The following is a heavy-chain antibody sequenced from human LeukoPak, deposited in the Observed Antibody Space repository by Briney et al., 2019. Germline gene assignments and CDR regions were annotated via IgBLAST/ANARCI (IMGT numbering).Heavy chain of an antibody. CDR2: IYSGGST. CDR3: AKDIYGGNSAGQFDY. J-gene: IGHJ4*02. V-gene: IGHV3-66*01. D-gene: IGHD4-23*01. Sequence: GGSLRLSCAASGFTVSSNYMSWVRQAPGKGLEWVSIIYSGGSTYYADSVKGRFTISRDNSKNTLSLQMNSLRAEDTAVYHCAKDIYGGNSAGQFDYWGQGTLVTVSS. CDR1: GFTVSSNY.